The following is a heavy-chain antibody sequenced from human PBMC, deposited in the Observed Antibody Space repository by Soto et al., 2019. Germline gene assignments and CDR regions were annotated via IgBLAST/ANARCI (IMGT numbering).Heavy chain of an antibody. CDR3: ATQSPDYAKRDFDY. V-gene: IGHV4-61*01. J-gene: IGHJ4*02. Sequence: PSETLSLTCAVSGDSVTSVNYFWTWIRQPPGGGLEWIGYISNSGISKYNPSLKSRVAMSQDTSKNQFSLNLHSVTAEDTAVYYCATQSPDYAKRDFDYWGQGTLVTVSS. CDR1: GDSVTSVNYF. D-gene: IGHD4-17*01. CDR2: ISNSGIS.